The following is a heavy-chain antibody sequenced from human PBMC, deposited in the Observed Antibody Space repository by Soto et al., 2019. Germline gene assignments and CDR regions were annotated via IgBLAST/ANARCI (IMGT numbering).Heavy chain of an antibody. CDR1: GGTFNTYA. V-gene: IGHV1-69*19. CDR3: AREVQFHTPAFVY. J-gene: IGHJ4*02. Sequence: QVQLVQSGAEMKKPGSSVKVSCQSSGGTFNTYAMNWVRQAPGQGPEWMGDISPMFGAANYAPKCEGRVTITADESTGTSYMQMSRLTSEDTALYFCAREVQFHTPAFVYWGQGTLVTVSS. CDR2: ISPMFGAA.